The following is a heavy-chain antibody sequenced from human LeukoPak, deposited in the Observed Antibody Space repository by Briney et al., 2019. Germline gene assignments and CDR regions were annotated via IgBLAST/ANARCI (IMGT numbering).Heavy chain of an antibody. CDR3: ARDKGWHDSSGYHY. CDR2: ISSSGSTI. Sequence: PGGSLRLSXAASGFTFSDYYMSWIRQAPGKGLEWVSYISSSGSTINYADSVKGRFTISRDNAKNSLYLQMNSLRAEDTAVYYCARDKGWHDSSGYHYWGQGTLVTVSS. V-gene: IGHV3-11*04. J-gene: IGHJ4*02. D-gene: IGHD3-22*01. CDR1: GFTFSDYY.